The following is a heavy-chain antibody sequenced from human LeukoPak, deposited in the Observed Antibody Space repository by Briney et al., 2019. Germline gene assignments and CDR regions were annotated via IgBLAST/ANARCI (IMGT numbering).Heavy chain of an antibody. J-gene: IGHJ4*02. CDR3: ARRSGYDRIDY. Sequence: ASVKVSCKASGGTFSSYAISWVRQAPGQGLEWMGGIIPIFGTANYAQKFQGRVTMTTDTSTSTAYVELRSLRSDDTAVYYCARRSGYDRIDYWGQGTLVTVSS. CDR1: GGTFSSYA. V-gene: IGHV1-69*05. D-gene: IGHD5-12*01. CDR2: IIPIFGTA.